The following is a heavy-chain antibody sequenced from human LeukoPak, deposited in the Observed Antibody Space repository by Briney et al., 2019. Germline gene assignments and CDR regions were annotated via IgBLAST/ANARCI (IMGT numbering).Heavy chain of an antibody. CDR1: GYTFTSYD. V-gene: IGHV1-8*01. Sequence: ASVKVSCKASGYTFTSYDFNWLRQATGQGPEWMGWMNPNSGATGYAQKFQGRVTMTRSASINTAYMELSNLRSEDTAVYYCARGVHTMVRGVFPADYWGQGTLVTVSS. J-gene: IGHJ4*02. CDR2: MNPNSGAT. D-gene: IGHD3-10*01. CDR3: ARGVHTMVRGVFPADY.